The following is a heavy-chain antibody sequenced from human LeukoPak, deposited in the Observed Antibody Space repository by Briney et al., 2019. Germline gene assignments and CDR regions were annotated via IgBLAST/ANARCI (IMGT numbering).Heavy chain of an antibody. CDR3: ARGRYYYDSSDY. Sequence: SETLSLTCAVYGGSFSGYYWSWIRQPPGKGLEWIGEINHSGSTNYNPSLKSRVTISVDTSKNQFSLKLSSVTAADTAVYYCARGRYYYDSSDYWGQRTLVTVSS. J-gene: IGHJ4*02. V-gene: IGHV4-34*01. D-gene: IGHD3-22*01. CDR2: INHSGST. CDR1: GGSFSGYY.